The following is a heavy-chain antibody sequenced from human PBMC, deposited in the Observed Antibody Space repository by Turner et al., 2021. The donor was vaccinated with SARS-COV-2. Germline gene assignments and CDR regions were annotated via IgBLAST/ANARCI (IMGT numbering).Heavy chain of an antibody. CDR3: AKDGYDGIYCSGGSCYSGWFDS. D-gene: IGHD2-15*01. V-gene: IGHV3-23*01. CDR2: ISGSGGST. Sequence: EVQLLESGGGLVQPGGSLRLSFAASGFTFSSYAMSWVRQAPGKGLEWVSAISGSGGSTYYADSVKGRFTISRDNSKNTLYLQMNSLRAEDTAVYYCAKDGYDGIYCSGGSCYSGWFDSWGQGTLVTVSS. CDR1: GFTFSSYA. J-gene: IGHJ5*01.